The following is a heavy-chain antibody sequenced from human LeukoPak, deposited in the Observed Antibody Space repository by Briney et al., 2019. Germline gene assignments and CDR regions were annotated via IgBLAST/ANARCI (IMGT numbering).Heavy chain of an antibody. CDR3: AKAPSITNPYFGLDV. Sequence: PGGSLRLSCAASGFTFSDHYMSWIRQSPGKGLEWVSYISRSSSYTYYADSVKGRFTISRDNAKNSLFLQMSSLRAEDTAVYYCAKAPSITNPYFGLDVWGQGTTVTVSS. CDR2: ISRSSSYT. CDR1: GFTFSDHY. V-gene: IGHV3-11*06. J-gene: IGHJ6*02. D-gene: IGHD3-3*01.